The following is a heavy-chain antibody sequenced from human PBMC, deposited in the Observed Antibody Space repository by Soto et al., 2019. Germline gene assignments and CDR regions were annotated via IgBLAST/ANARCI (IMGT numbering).Heavy chain of an antibody. CDR1: GDSISSNTW. D-gene: IGHD3-3*02. Sequence: QVQLQESGPGLVKPSETLSLTCAVSGDSISSNTWWSWVRQSPGKGLEWIGEIYHSGKSNYKASLKSRVAITINXSKNQLSLNLTSVTAADTAVYYCARRPAYISGKDYWGQGTLVTVSS. J-gene: IGHJ4*02. CDR2: IYHSGKS. V-gene: IGHV4-4*02. CDR3: ARRPAYISGKDY.